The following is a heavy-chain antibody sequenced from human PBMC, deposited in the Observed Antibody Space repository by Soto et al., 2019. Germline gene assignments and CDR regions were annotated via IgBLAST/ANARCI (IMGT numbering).Heavy chain of an antibody. CDR2: ISYDGSNK. CDR3: AKDKVVATIEVVYMDV. D-gene: IGHD5-12*01. J-gene: IGHJ6*02. CDR1: GFTFSSYG. V-gene: IGHV3-30*18. Sequence: GVSLRLSCAASGFTFSSYGMHWVRQAPGKGLEWVAVISYDGSNKYYADSVKGRFTISRDNSKNTLYLQMNSLRAEDTAVYYCAKDKVVATIEVVYMDVWGQGTTVTVSS.